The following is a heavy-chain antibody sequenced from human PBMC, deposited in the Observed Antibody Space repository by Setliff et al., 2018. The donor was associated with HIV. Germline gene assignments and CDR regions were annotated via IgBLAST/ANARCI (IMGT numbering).Heavy chain of an antibody. J-gene: IGHJ4*02. CDR3: AKKGRYYYGSGVTTDYFDD. CDR2: IDHSGST. CDR1: GESFSGYY. D-gene: IGHD3-10*01. V-gene: IGHV4-34*01. Sequence: PSETLSLTCAVYGESFSGYYWSWIRQPPGKGLQWIGQIDHSGSTNYNPSLKSRVTLSVDASKNQFSLKVKSVTAADTATYYCAKKGRYYYGSGVTTDYFDDWGQGTPVTVSS.